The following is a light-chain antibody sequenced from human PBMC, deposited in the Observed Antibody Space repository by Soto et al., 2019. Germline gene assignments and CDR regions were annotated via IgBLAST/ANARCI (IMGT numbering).Light chain of an antibody. J-gene: IGKJ1*01. V-gene: IGKV1-5*01. Sequence: DIQMTQSPSTLSAYVGDRVTITCRASQSISTWLAWYQQKPGKAPKLLIYDAFYLERGVPSRFSGSGSGTEFTLTISSLQPDDLATYYCQQYNSFWTFGQGTKGISN. CDR2: DAF. CDR3: QQYNSFWT. CDR1: QSISTW.